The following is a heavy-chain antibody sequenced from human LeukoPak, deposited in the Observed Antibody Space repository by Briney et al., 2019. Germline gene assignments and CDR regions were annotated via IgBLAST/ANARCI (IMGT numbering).Heavy chain of an antibody. CDR1: GFTFDDYA. J-gene: IGHJ4*02. Sequence: QSGGSLRLSCAASGFTFDDYAMHWVRQAPGKGLEWVSGIGWNSGGIVYADSVKGRFTISRDNAKNSLYLQMNSLGAEDTALYYCVKVTAAGSVDHWGQGTLVTVSS. D-gene: IGHD6-13*01. CDR3: VKVTAAGSVDH. CDR2: IGWNSGGI. V-gene: IGHV3-9*01.